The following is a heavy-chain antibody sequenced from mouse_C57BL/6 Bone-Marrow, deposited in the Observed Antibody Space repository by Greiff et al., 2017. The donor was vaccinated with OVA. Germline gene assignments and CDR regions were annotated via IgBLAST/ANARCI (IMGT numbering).Heavy chain of an antibody. CDR3: TRYPYYGSDYAMDY. CDR1: GYTFTSYW. Sequence: VQLKQSGTVLARPGASVKVSCKTSGYTFTSYWMHWVKQRPGQGLEWIGAIYPGNSDTSYNQKFKGKAKLTAVTSASTAYMELSSLTNEDSAVYYCTRYPYYGSDYAMDYWGQGTSVTVSS. J-gene: IGHJ4*01. V-gene: IGHV1-5*01. D-gene: IGHD1-1*01. CDR2: IYPGNSDT.